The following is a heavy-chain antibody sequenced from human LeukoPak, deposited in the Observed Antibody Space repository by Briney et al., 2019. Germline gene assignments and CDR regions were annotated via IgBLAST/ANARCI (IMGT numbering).Heavy chain of an antibody. CDR3: AHKEYYALGSPGDSFDY. J-gene: IGHJ4*02. V-gene: IGHV2-5*02. D-gene: IGHD3-10*01. Sequence: VSGPTLVNPTQTLTLTCTFSGFSLSTSGVGVGWIRQPPGQALERLAVNYWDDDRRHSPSLKSRLTITKDTSKNQVVLTMPNMDPVDTAAYYCAHKEYYALGSPGDSFDYWGQGTLVTVSS. CDR2: NYWDDDR. CDR1: GFSLSTSGVG.